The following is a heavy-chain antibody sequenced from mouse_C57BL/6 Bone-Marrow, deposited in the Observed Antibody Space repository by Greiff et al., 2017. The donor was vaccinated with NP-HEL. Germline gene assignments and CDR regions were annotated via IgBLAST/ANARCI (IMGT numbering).Heavy chain of an antibody. V-gene: IGHV1-64*01. CDR1: GYTFTSYW. Sequence: QVQLKQPGAELVKPGASVKLSCKASGYTFTSYWMHWVKQRPGQGLEWIGMIHPNSGSTNYNEKFKSKATLTVDKSSSTAYMQLSSLTSEDSAVYYCARIYYGYSGAYWGQGTLVTVSA. CDR2: IHPNSGST. D-gene: IGHD2-2*01. J-gene: IGHJ3*01. CDR3: ARIYYGYSGAY.